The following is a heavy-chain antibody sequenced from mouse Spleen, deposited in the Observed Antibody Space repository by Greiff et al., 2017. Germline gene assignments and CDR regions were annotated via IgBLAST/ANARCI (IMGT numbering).Heavy chain of an antibody. V-gene: IGHV2-2*01. CDR3: ARSKLDYLDY. CDR2: IWSGGST. Sequence: QVQLKESGPGLVQPSQSLSITCTVSGFSLTSYGVHWVRQSPGKGLEWLGVIWSGGSTDYNAAFISRLSISKDNSKSQVFFKMNSLQADDTAIYYCARSKLDYLDYWGQGTTLTVSS. D-gene: IGHD4-1*01. CDR1: GFSLTSYG. J-gene: IGHJ2*01.